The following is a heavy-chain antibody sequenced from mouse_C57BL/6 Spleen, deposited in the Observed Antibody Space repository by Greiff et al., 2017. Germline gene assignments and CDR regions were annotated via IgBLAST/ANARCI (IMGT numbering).Heavy chain of an antibody. CDR2: IDPETGGT. Sequence: VKLMESGAELVRPGASVTLSCKASGYTFTDYEMHWVKQTPVHGLEWIGAIDPETGGTAYNQKFKGKAILTADKSSSTAYMELRSLTSEDSAVYYCTRWDYGSSYPMDYWGQGTSVTVSS. CDR1: GYTFTDYE. V-gene: IGHV1-15*01. D-gene: IGHD1-1*01. CDR3: TRWDYGSSYPMDY. J-gene: IGHJ4*01.